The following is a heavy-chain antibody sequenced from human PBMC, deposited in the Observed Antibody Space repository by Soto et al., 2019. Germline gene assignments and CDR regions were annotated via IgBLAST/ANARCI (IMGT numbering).Heavy chain of an antibody. J-gene: IGHJ4*02. CDR1: GFTFSTYA. CDR2: ISNDGAKK. D-gene: IGHD3-9*01. V-gene: IGHV3-30*09. CDR3: VREPLDMETRFDF. Sequence: QVQLVESGGDVVQPGKSLILSCAASGFTFSTYAMHWVRQGPDKGLEWVAVISNDGAKKWYADSVQGRFVISRDNSRHTLYLKMDSLRNVDTAVYYCVREPLDMETRFDFWGQGTLVTVSS.